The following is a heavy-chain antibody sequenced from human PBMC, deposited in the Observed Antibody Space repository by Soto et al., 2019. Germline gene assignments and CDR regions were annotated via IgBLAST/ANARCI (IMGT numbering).Heavy chain of an antibody. J-gene: IGHJ4*02. CDR1: GFTFSSYG. V-gene: IGHV3-30*03. Sequence: LRLSCAASGFTFSSYGMHWVRQAPGKGLEWVAVISYDGSNKYYADSVKGRFTISRDNSKNTLYLQMNSLRAEDTAVYYCARPLTTVTTPGFDYWGQGTLVTVSS. CDR2: ISYDGSNK. CDR3: ARPLTTVTTPGFDY. D-gene: IGHD4-4*01.